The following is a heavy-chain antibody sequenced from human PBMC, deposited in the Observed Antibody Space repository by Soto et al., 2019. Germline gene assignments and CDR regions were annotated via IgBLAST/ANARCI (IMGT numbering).Heavy chain of an antibody. D-gene: IGHD3-10*01. CDR3: ARRNVYGSGSYSFDY. V-gene: IGHV1-3*01. CDR1: GYTFTSYA. CDR2: INAGNGNT. J-gene: IGHJ4*02. Sequence: ASVKVSCKASGYTFTSYAMHWVRQAPGQRLEWMGWINAGNGNTKYSQKFQGRVTITRDTSASTAYMELSSLRPEDTAVYYCARRNVYGSGSYSFDYWGQGTLVTVSS.